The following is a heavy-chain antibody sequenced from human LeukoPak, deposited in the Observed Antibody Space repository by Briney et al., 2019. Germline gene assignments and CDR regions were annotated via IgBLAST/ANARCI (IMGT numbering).Heavy chain of an antibody. CDR3: ARARYGELTPDY. CDR1: GGSISSYY. D-gene: IGHD4-17*01. Sequence: PSETLSLTCTVSGGSISSYYWSWIRQPPGKGLEWIGYIYYSGSTNYNPSLKSRVTISVDTSKNQFSLKLSSVTAADTAVHYCARARYGELTPDYWGQGTLVTVSS. CDR2: IYYSGST. J-gene: IGHJ4*02. V-gene: IGHV4-59*01.